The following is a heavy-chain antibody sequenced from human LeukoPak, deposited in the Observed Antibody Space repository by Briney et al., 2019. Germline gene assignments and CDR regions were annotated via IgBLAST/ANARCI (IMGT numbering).Heavy chain of an antibody. CDR3: AKITSVSYNDSDY. V-gene: IGHV3-30*02. J-gene: IGHJ4*02. CDR1: GFTFSSYG. CDR2: IPYDGSNK. D-gene: IGHD3-3*01. Sequence: GGSLRLSCAASGFTFSSYGMHWVRQAPGKGLEWVAFIPYDGSNKYYADSVKGRFTISRDNSKSTLYLQMNSLGAEDTAVYYCAKITSVSYNDSDYWGQGTLVTVSS.